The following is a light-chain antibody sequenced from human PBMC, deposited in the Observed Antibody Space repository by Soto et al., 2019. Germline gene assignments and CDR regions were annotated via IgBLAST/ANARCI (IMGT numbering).Light chain of an antibody. J-gene: IGKJ3*01. CDR1: DSIDRY. Sequence: DIQMTQSPSSLSAFVGDTVTINCRATDSIDRYLNWYQQKPGQAPRVLITAASTLESGVPSRFSGRGSGTDFTLTINNLQPEDFATYYCQRTYNAPFTFGPGTQVSIK. CDR2: AAS. CDR3: QRTYNAPFT. V-gene: IGKV1-39*01.